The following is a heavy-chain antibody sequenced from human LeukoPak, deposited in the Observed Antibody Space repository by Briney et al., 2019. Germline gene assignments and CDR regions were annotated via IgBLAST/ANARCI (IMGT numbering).Heavy chain of an antibody. J-gene: IGHJ3*02. Sequence: PSETLSLTCTVSGGSISSYYWSWIRQPPGKGLEWIGYIYYSGSTNYNPSLKGRVTISVDTSKNQFSLKLSSVTAADTAVYYCASQEAVAGTLSGNNNAFDIWGQGTMVTVSS. D-gene: IGHD6-19*01. CDR3: ASQEAVAGTLSGNNNAFDI. V-gene: IGHV4-59*01. CDR1: GGSISSYY. CDR2: IYYSGST.